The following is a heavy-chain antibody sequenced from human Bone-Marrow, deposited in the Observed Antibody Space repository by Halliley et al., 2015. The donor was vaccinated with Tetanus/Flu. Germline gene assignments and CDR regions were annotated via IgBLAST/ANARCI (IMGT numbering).Heavy chain of an antibody. J-gene: IGHJ5*02. CDR2: ISGDGRAT. V-gene: IGHV3-23*01. Sequence: SLRLSCAASGFTFTKHALSWVRQAPGQGLQWVSTISGDGRATSTLDSVKGRFTISRDNSINTLFLQLNSLRVDDSALYYCARSPIVWSGARVSRRAPLDPWGQGTLFTVPS. D-gene: IGHD3-3*01. CDR1: GFTFTKHA. CDR3: ARSPIVWSGARVSRRAPLDP.